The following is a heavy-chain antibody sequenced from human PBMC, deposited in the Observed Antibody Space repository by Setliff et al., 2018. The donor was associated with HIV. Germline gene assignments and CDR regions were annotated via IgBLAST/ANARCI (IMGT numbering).Heavy chain of an antibody. Sequence: GASVKVSCKASADTFTNCLINWVRQAPGQGLEWMGWITTDSGTPTYDQGFIGRFVFSLDTSVSVAYLQISSIKAEDSAVYYCARRMEMTPIGYWGQGTLVTVSS. CDR3: ARRMEMTPIGY. CDR2: ITTDSGTP. CDR1: ADTFTNCL. J-gene: IGHJ4*02. V-gene: IGHV7-4-1*04. D-gene: IGHD2-15*01.